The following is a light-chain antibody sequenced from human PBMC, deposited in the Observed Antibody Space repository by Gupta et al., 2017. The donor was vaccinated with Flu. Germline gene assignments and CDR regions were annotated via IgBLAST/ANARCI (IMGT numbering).Light chain of an antibody. CDR3: YRRATTMNHQGV. V-gene: IGLV3-19*01. CDR2: AQN. Sequence: SSELTQDPAVSVALGQTVTITCQGDSLRNSYASWDHPTPGQAPVLVTYAQNIRPSGLPDPFACTTSRNKVSSTITGAHAEEEADEDCYRRATTMNHQGVFGGGIK. J-gene: IGLJ2*01. CDR1: SLRNSY.